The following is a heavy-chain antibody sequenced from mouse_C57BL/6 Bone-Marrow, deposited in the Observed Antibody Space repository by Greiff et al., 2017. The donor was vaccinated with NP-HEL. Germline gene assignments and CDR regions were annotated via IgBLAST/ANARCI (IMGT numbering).Heavy chain of an antibody. CDR2: ISYDGSN. D-gene: IGHD2-3*01. CDR3: ARGYDGYYSSAMDY. Sequence: ESGPGLVKPSQSLSLTCSVTGYSITSGYYWNWIRQFPGNKLEWMGYISYDGSNNYNPSLKNRISITRDTSKHQFFLKVNSVTTEDTATYYCARGYDGYYSSAMDYWGQGTSVTVSS. V-gene: IGHV3-6*01. CDR1: GYSITSGYY. J-gene: IGHJ4*01.